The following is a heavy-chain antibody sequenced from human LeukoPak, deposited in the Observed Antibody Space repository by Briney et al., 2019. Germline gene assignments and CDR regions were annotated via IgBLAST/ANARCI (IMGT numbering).Heavy chain of an antibody. J-gene: IGHJ4*02. CDR1: GFTFRNGW. V-gene: IGHV3-15*01. D-gene: IGHD4-17*01. Sequence: GGSLRLSCAASGFTFRNGWMSWVRQAPGKGREGVGRIKSRTDGGATEFAARVKGRFTISRDDSQNTLYLQINSLRPEDTAVYYCADLGDYRVGGGQGTLVTVSS. CDR2: IKSRTDGGAT. CDR3: ADLGDYRVG.